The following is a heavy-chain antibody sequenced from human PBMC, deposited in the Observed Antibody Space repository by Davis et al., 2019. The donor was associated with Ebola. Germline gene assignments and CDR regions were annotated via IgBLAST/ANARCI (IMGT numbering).Heavy chain of an antibody. J-gene: IGHJ6*02. CDR2: ISWNSGSI. CDR3: AKDIDDYYYYGMDV. Sequence: GGSLRLSCAASGFTFDDYAMHWVRQAPGKGLEWVSGISWNSGSIGYADSVKGRFTISRDNAKNSLYLQMNSLRAEDTALYYCAKDIDDYYYYGMDVWGQGTTVTVSS. V-gene: IGHV3-9*01. CDR1: GFTFDDYA.